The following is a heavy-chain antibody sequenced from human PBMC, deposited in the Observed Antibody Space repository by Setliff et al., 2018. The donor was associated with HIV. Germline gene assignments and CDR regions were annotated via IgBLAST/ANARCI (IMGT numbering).Heavy chain of an antibody. V-gene: IGHV4-59*01. J-gene: IGHJ6*03. CDR3: ARGYPGIAVAGLSYYYYYYMDV. Sequence: SISSYYWSWIRQPPGKGLEWIGYIYYSGSSNHNPSLKSRVTISVDTSKNQFSLKLSSVTAADTAVHYCARGYPGIAVAGLSYYYYYYMDVWGKGTTVTVSS. D-gene: IGHD6-19*01. CDR1: SISSYY. CDR2: IYYSGSS.